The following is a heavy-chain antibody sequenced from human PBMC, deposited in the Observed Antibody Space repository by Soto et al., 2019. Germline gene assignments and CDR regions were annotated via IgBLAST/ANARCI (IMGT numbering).Heavy chain of an antibody. CDR2: IIPFFGTA. J-gene: IGHJ4*02. CDR3: ARQDCSSTSCYEGYFDY. CDR1: GYTFTSYG. V-gene: IGHV1-69*13. D-gene: IGHD2-2*01. Sequence: SVKVSCKASGYTFTSYGISWVRQAPGQGLEWMGWIIPFFGTANYAQKFQGRVTTTADESTSTAYMELSSLRSEDTAVYYCARQDCSSTSCYEGYFDYWGQGTLVTVSS.